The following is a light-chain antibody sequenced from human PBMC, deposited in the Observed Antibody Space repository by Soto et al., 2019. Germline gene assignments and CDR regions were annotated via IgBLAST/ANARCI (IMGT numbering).Light chain of an antibody. CDR2: EVS. J-gene: IGLJ2*01. CDR3: SSFAGNNNLV. CDR1: SSDVGGYNY. V-gene: IGLV2-8*01. Sequence: QSALTQPPSASGSPGQSVTISCTGTSSDVGGYNYVSWYQQHPGKAPKLMISEVSKRPSGVPDLFSGSKSGNTASLTVSWLQAEDEADYYCSSFAGNNNLVFGGGTKLTVL.